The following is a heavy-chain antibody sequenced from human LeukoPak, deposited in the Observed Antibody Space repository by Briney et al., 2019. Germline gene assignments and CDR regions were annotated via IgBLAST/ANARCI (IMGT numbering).Heavy chain of an antibody. CDR2: INLNSDGT. Sequence: GGSVKVSCKASRYTFTGYYIHWLRQAPGQGVEWMGWINLNSDGTRSVQKFQGRVTRARDTSISTSFMVLNKLRSDDTAVYYCARGPSSWNGLGAFDIWGQGTMVTVSS. J-gene: IGHJ3*02. V-gene: IGHV1-2*02. D-gene: IGHD6-13*01. CDR1: RYTFTGYY. CDR3: ARGPSSWNGLGAFDI.